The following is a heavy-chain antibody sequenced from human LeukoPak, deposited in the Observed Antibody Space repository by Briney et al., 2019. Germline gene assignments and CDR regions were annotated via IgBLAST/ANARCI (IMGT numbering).Heavy chain of an antibody. D-gene: IGHD2-2*01. Sequence: GRSLRLTCAASGFKFSSYSMNWVRQAPGKGLEWVSLVSSSRSSIYYADSVKGRFTISRDNAKKSLYLQMSSLRAEDTAVYYCARGEMSAMLDYWGQGTLVTVSS. CDR2: VSSSRSSI. J-gene: IGHJ4*02. CDR1: GFKFSSYS. V-gene: IGHV3-21*01. CDR3: ARGEMSAMLDY.